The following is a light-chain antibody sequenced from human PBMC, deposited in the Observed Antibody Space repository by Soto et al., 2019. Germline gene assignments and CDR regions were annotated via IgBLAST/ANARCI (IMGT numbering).Light chain of an antibody. CDR2: DDN. Sequence: QSVLTQPPSVSAAPGQKVTISCSGSSSNVGGNSVSWYQQLPGTAPNLLIYDDNKRPSGIPARFSGSKSGTSATLGITGFQTGDEADYYCGSWDSSLSAYVFGTGTKVTVL. CDR3: GSWDSSLSAYV. V-gene: IGLV1-51*01. J-gene: IGLJ1*01. CDR1: SSNVGGNS.